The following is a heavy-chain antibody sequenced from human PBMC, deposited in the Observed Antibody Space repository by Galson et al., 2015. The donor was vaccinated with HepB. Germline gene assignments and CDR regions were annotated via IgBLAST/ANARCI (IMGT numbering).Heavy chain of an antibody. D-gene: IGHD3-3*01. CDR1: GFTFSDYY. CDR2: ISSSGSTI. J-gene: IGHJ4*02. V-gene: IGHV3-11*01. Sequence: SLRLSCAASGFTFSDYYMSWIRQAPGKGLEWVSYISSSGSTIYYADSVKGRFTISRDNAKNSLYLQMNSLRAEDTAVYYCATGGNTIFGVVIHPPGGYWGQGTLVTVSS. CDR3: ATGGNTIFGVVIHPPGGY.